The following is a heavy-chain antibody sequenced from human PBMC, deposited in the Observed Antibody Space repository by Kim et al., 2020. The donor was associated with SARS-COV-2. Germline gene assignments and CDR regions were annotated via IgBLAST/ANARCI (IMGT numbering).Heavy chain of an antibody. CDR2: ISSSSSTI. CDR3: ARGEYYYDSSGYPGGY. CDR1: GFTFSSYS. Sequence: GGSLRLSCAASGFTFSSYSMNWVRQAPGKGLEWVSYISSSSSTIYYADSVKGRFTISRDNAKNSLYLQMNSLRAEDTAVYYCARGEYYYDSSGYPGGYWGQGTLVTVSS. D-gene: IGHD3-22*01. J-gene: IGHJ4*02. V-gene: IGHV3-48*04.